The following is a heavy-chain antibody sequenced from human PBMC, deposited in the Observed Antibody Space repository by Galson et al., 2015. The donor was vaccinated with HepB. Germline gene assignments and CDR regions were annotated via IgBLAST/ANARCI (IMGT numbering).Heavy chain of an antibody. J-gene: IGHJ5*01. Sequence: QSGAEVKKPGESLQISCETSGYSFVNYWIVWVRQMPGKGLEWMGIIWPRDSNTVYSPSFPGQVTISADKSISTAFLQWRSLKASDTAIYYWARGVAASGLSYWLDSWGQGTLVTVST. CDR1: GYSFVNYW. CDR3: ARGVAASGLSYWLDS. CDR2: IWPRDSNT. V-gene: IGHV5-51*03. D-gene: IGHD2-15*01.